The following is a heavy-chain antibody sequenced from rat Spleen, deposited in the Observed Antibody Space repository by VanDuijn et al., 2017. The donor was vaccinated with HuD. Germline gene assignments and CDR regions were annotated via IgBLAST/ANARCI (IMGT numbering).Heavy chain of an antibody. D-gene: IGHD1-2*01. CDR3: ARLGITLGAGHWFAY. V-gene: IGHV5-31*01. CDR1: GFTFNNYW. CDR2: ITNASGRT. Sequence: EVQLVESGGGLVQPGGSLKLSCVASGFTFNNYWMTWIRQAPGKGLEWVASITNASGRTYYPDSVKGRFTISRDNAKNTQYLQMDSLRSEDTATYYCARLGITLGAGHWFAYWGPGTMVTVSS. J-gene: IGHJ1*01.